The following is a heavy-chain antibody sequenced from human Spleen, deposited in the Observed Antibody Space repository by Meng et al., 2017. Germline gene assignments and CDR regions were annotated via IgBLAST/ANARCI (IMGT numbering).Heavy chain of an antibody. Sequence: ASVKVSCKASGYTFTSYGISWVRQAPGQGLEWIGWINPSRGDTKYAHKFMGRVTVTRDTSISTVYMEMTSLTYDDPAVYYCAVLEGGWGQGTLVTVSS. CDR2: INPSRGDT. J-gene: IGHJ4*02. V-gene: IGHV1-2*07. D-gene: IGHD3-3*01. CDR3: AVLEGG. CDR1: GYTFTSYG.